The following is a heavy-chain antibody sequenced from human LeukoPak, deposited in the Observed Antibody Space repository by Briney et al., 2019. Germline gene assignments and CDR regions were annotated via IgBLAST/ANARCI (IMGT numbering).Heavy chain of an antibody. Sequence: GGSLRLSCAASGFTFSSYAMSWVRQAPGKGLEWVLAISGSGGSTYYADSVKGRFTISRDNSKNTLYLQMNSLRAEDTAVYYCAKPSNIVVVPAAMGPYGMDVWGQGTTVTVSS. J-gene: IGHJ6*02. V-gene: IGHV3-23*01. CDR2: ISGSGGST. D-gene: IGHD2-2*01. CDR3: AKPSNIVVVPAAMGPYGMDV. CDR1: GFTFSSYA.